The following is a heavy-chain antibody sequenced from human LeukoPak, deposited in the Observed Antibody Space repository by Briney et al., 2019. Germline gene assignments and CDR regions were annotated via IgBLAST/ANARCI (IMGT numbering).Heavy chain of an antibody. V-gene: IGHV3-21*01. D-gene: IGHD3-22*01. CDR1: GFTFSSYS. CDR2: ISSSSSYI. CDR3: ARGGYYYDSSGYYSD. J-gene: IGHJ4*02. Sequence: GGSLRLSCAASGFTFSSYSMNWVRQAPGKGLEWGSSISSSSSYIYYADSVKGGLTISRDNAKNSLYLQMNSLRAEDTAVYYCARGGYYYDSSGYYSDWGQGTLVTVSS.